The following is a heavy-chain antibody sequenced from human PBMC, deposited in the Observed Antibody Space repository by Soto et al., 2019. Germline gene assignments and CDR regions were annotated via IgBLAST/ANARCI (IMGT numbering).Heavy chain of an antibody. J-gene: IGHJ5*02. CDR1: GFTFSSYG. CDR2: ISYDGSNK. D-gene: IGHD3-3*01. CDR3: AKDHMNPYYDFWSGFFPPPTTHQFDP. V-gene: IGHV3-30*18. Sequence: PGGSLRLSCAASGFTFSSYGMHWVRQAPGKGLEWVAVISYDGSNKYYADSVKGRFTISRDNSKNTLYLQMNSLRAEDTAVYYCAKDHMNPYYDFWSGFFPPPTTHQFDPWGQGTLVTVSS.